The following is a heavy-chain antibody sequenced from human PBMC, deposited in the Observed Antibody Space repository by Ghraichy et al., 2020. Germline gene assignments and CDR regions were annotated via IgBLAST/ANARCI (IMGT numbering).Heavy chain of an antibody. D-gene: IGHD5-24*01. CDR3: AKRTRSTFSTWEDWFDP. J-gene: IGHJ5*02. CDR1: GGSISISNW. Sequence: SETLSLTCAVSGGSISISNWWSWVRQPPGKGLEWIGEIYHSGSTNYNPSLKSRVTISVDKSKNQFSLKLKSVTAADTAVYFCAKRTRSTFSTWEDWFDPWGQGTLATVSS. V-gene: IGHV4-4*02. CDR2: IYHSGST.